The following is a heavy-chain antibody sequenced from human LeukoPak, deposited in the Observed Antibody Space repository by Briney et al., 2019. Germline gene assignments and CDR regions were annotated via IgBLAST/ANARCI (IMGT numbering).Heavy chain of an antibody. CDR1: GGSISSYY. D-gene: IGHD3-3*01. Sequence: PSETLSLTCTVSGGSISSYYWSWIRQPAGKGLEWIGRIYTSGSTNYNPSLKSRVTISVDTSKNQFSLKLSSVTAADTAVYCCARGGSGYDFWSGYSYYFDYWGQGTLVTVSS. V-gene: IGHV4-4*07. CDR2: IYTSGST. J-gene: IGHJ4*02. CDR3: ARGGSGYDFWSGYSYYFDY.